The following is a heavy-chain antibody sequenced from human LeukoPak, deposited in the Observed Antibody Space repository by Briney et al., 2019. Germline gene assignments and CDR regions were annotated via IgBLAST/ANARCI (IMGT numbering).Heavy chain of an antibody. CDR2: IYYSGST. J-gene: IGHJ6*03. D-gene: IGHD5-18*01. V-gene: IGHV4-59*11. CDR3: ARASDTPYYYYYMDV. Sequence: SETLSLTCTVSGGSISSHYWSWIRQPPGKGLEWIGYIYYSGSTNYNPSHKSRVTISVDTSKNQFSLKLSSVTAADTAVYYCARASDTPYYYYYMDVWGKGTTVTVSS. CDR1: GGSISSHY.